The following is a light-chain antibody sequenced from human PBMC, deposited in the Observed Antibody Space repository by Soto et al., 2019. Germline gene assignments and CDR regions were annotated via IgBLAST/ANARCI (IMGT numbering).Light chain of an antibody. CDR2: DAS. CDR1: QDISKY. Sequence: DIQMTQSPSSLSASGGDRVTITCQASQDISKYLNWFQQKPGKAPRLLIYDASILETGVPSRFSGSGSGTHFTFTISSLQPEDIATYFCQHYYNLPLTFGPGTKVDIK. V-gene: IGKV1-33*01. J-gene: IGKJ3*01. CDR3: QHYYNLPLT.